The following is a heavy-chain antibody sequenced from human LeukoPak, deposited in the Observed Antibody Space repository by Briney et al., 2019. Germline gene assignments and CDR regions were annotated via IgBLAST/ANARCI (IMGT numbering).Heavy chain of an antibody. D-gene: IGHD3-3*01. V-gene: IGHV1-2*02. CDR3: ARDEAYYDFWSGYYTDSSSDAFDI. Sequence: ASVKVSCRASGCKFTGYYLHWVRQAPGQGLEWMGWINPNIGGTHYAQKFRGRVTMTRDTSINTAYMELSSLTSDDTAVYYCARDEAYYDFWSGYYTDSSSDAFDIWGQGTMVTVSS. CDR1: GCKFTGYY. J-gene: IGHJ3*02. CDR2: INPNIGGT.